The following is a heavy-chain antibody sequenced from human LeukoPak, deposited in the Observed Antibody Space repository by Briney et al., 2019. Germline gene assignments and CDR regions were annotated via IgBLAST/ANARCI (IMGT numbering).Heavy chain of an antibody. D-gene: IGHD3-16*02. CDR3: ARHGIDYVRGSYRPDWFDP. CDR2: IYPGDSDT. Sequence: GESLKISCKGSGYSFTSYWIGWVRQMPGKGLEWMGIIYPGDSDTRYSPSFQGQVTISADKSISTAYLQWSSLKASDTAMYYCARHGIDYVRGSYRPDWFDPWGQRTLVTVSS. V-gene: IGHV5-51*01. CDR1: GYSFTSYW. J-gene: IGHJ5*02.